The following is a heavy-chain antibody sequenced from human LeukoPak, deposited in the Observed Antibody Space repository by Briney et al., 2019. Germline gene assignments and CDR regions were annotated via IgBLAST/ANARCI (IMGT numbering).Heavy chain of an antibody. Sequence: KPSETLSLTCTVSGASISSYYWTWIRQPAGKGLEWIGRIYTSGSTNYNPSLKSRVAMSVDTSKNQFSLKLSSVTAADTAVYYCARLSADSSSSRGFDYWGQGTLVTVSS. V-gene: IGHV4-4*07. J-gene: IGHJ4*02. CDR2: IYTSGST. CDR1: GASISSYY. CDR3: ARLSADSSSSRGFDY. D-gene: IGHD2-2*01.